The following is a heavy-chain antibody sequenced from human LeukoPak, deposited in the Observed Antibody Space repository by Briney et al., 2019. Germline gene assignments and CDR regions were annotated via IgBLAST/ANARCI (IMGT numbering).Heavy chain of an antibody. D-gene: IGHD4-23*01. CDR3: ARKRGGNPFDY. CDR2: INHSGST. J-gene: IGHJ4*02. CDR1: GGSFSGYY. V-gene: IGHV4-34*01. Sequence: SETLSLTCAVYGGSFSGYYWSWIRQPPGKGLEWIGGINHSGSTNYNPSLKSRVTISVDTSKNQFSLKLSSVTAADTAVYYCARKRGGNPFDYWGQGTLVTVSS.